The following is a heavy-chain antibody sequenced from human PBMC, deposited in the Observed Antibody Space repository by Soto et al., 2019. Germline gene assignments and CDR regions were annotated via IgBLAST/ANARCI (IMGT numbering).Heavy chain of an antibody. CDR1: GYTFTSYY. Sequence: VASVKVSCKASGYTFTSYYMHWVRQAPGQGLEWMGIINPSGGSTSYAQKFQGRVTMTRDTSTSTVYMELSSLRSEDTAVYYCARVGGGYSYGPGAFVIWGQGTMVTVSS. J-gene: IGHJ3*02. CDR2: INPSGGST. D-gene: IGHD5-18*01. V-gene: IGHV1-46*01. CDR3: ARVGGGYSYGPGAFVI.